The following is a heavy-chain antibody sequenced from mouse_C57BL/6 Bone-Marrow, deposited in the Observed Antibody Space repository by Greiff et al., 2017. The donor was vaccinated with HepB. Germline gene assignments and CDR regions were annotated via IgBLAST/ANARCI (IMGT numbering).Heavy chain of an antibody. V-gene: IGHV1-82*01. CDR3: AIDAPWFAY. CDR1: GYAFSSSW. CDR2: IYPGDGDT. J-gene: IGHJ3*01. Sequence: QVTLKVSGPELVKPGASVKISCKASGYAFSSSWMNWVKQRPGKGLEWIGRIYPGDGDTNYNGKFKGKATLTADKSSSTAYMQLSSLTSEDSAVYFCAIDAPWFAYWGQGTRVTVSA.